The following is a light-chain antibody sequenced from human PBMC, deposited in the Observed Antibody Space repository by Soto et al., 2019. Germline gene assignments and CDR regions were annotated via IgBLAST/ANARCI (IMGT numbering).Light chain of an antibody. J-gene: IGLJ1*01. CDR1: SSNIGAGHD. V-gene: IGLV1-40*01. CDR2: GNG. Sequence: QSVLTQPPSESGPPGQRVTISCTGSSSNIGAGHDVHWYQQLPGTAPKLLIYGNGNRPSGVPERFSGSKSGTSASLAITGLQAEDEADYYCQSYDSSLSGAEVFGTGTKVTVL. CDR3: QSYDSSLSGAEV.